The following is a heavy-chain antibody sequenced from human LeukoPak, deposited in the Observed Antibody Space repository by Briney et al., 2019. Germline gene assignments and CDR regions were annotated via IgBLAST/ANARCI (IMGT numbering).Heavy chain of an antibody. V-gene: IGHV1-69*13. J-gene: IGHJ6*03. D-gene: IGHD2-15*01. CDR2: IIPIFGTA. CDR3: ASGIVPYYYYYMDV. Sequence: ASVKVSCKASGYTFTKYGITWVRQAPGQGLEWMGGIIPIFGTANYAQKFQGRVTITADESTSTAYMELSSLRSEDTAVYYCASGIVPYYYYYMDVWGKGTTVTVSS. CDR1: GYTFTKYG.